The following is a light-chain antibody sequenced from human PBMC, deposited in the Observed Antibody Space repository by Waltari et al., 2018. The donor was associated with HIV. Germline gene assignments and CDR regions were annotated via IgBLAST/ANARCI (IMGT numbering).Light chain of an antibody. Sequence: YELTQPPSVSVSPGQTASITCSGDKSGDKYACWYQQKPGQSPVLVIYQDSQRPSGIPRRFSVSNSGNTATLTISGTQSMDEADYYCQAWDSSTYVCGTGTKVTVL. CDR3: QAWDSSTYV. V-gene: IGLV3-1*01. J-gene: IGLJ1*01. CDR2: QDS. CDR1: KSGDKY.